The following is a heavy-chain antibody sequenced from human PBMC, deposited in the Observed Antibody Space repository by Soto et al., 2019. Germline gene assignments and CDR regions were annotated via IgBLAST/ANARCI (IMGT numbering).Heavy chain of an antibody. J-gene: IGHJ6*02. Sequence: SETLSLTCTVSGGAISSYYWNWIRQAPGKGLEWLGYIHYTGSTNYNPSLRSRITISIDTSKRQFSLRLSSVTAADTALYYCARELGFIAAASNYYGMDVWGQGTTVTVSS. D-gene: IGHD6-6*01. V-gene: IGHV4-59*12. CDR3: ARELGFIAAASNYYGMDV. CDR1: GGAISSYY. CDR2: IHYTGST.